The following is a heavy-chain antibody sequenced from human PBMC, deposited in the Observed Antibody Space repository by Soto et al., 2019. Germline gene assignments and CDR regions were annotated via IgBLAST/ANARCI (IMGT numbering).Heavy chain of an antibody. V-gene: IGHV3-66*04. J-gene: IGHJ4*02. D-gene: IGHD3-3*01. CDR3: ASQVDTRTIFSD. CDR1: GFIVRTTC. CDR2: LYSDDRT. Sequence: GGSLRLSCTASGFIVRTTCMSWVRQAPGKGLEWVSALYSDDRTFYADSVKGRFAISRDDSKNTLSLQINSLRAEDSAVYYCASQVDTRTIFSDWGQGTLVTVSS.